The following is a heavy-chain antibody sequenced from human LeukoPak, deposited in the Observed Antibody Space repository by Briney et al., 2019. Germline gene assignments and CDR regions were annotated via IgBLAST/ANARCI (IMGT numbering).Heavy chain of an antibody. J-gene: IGHJ5*02. CDR3: ARDQVDIVATLPKNWFDP. CDR2: ISYDGSNK. V-gene: IGHV3-30-3*01. Sequence: GGSLRLSCAASGFTFSSYAMHWVRQAPGKGLEWVAVISYDGSNKYYADSVKGRFTISRDNSKNTLYLQMNSLRAEDTAVYYCARDQVDIVATLPKNWFDPWGQGTLVTVSS. CDR1: GFTFSSYA. D-gene: IGHD5-12*01.